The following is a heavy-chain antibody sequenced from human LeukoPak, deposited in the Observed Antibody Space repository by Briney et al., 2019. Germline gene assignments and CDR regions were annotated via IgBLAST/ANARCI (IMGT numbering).Heavy chain of an antibody. J-gene: IGHJ4*02. CDR2: MYYSGST. CDR3: L. D-gene: IGHD5-24*01. V-gene: IGHV4-39*07. Sequence: PSETLSLTCTVSGGSITSRSFYWGWIRQSPGKGLQWIGSMYYSGSTYYDPSLESRVTISGDTSKNQVSLKFCARSLGDGYTPFDLWGQGSLVTVSS. CDR1: GGSITSRSFY.